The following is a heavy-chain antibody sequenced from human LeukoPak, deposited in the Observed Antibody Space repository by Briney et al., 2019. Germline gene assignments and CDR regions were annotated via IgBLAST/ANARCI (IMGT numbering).Heavy chain of an antibody. D-gene: IGHD2-15*01. V-gene: IGHV3-48*03. CDR3: ARDRGCSGGSCYSGQYYFDY. CDR2: ISSSGSTI. J-gene: IGHJ4*02. Sequence: GGSLRLSCAASGFTFSSCEMNWVRQAPGKGLEWVSYISSSGSTIYYADPVKGRFTISRDNAKNSLYLQMNSLRAEDTAVYYCARDRGCSGGSCYSGQYYFDYWGQGTLVTVSS. CDR1: GFTFSSCE.